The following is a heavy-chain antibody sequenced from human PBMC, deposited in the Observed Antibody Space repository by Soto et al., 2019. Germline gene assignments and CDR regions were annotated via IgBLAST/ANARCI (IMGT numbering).Heavy chain of an antibody. D-gene: IGHD6-13*01. Sequence: QVQLVESGGGVVQPGRSLRLSCAASGFTFSSYAMHWVRQAPGKGLEWVSVISYDGSNKYYADSVKGRFTISRDNSKNTLYLQMNRLRAEDTAVYYCARVAAAGTTYYYCYGMDVWGQGTTVTVSS. V-gene: IGHV3-30-3*01. CDR1: GFTFSSYA. J-gene: IGHJ6*02. CDR3: ARVAAAGTTYYYCYGMDV. CDR2: ISYDGSNK.